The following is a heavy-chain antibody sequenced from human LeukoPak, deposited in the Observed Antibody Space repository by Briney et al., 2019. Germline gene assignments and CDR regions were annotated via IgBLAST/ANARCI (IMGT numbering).Heavy chain of an antibody. CDR1: GFTFSSYA. J-gene: IGHJ4*02. Sequence: GGSLRLSCAASGFTFSSYAMSWVRQAPGKGLEFVSALSSGGGPHYADSVKGRFIISRENSGNTLYLQMNSLRGEDSATYYCARQLGYCSDGTCYFDHWGQGTLATVSS. CDR3: ARQLGYCSDGTCYFDH. V-gene: IGHV3-23*01. D-gene: IGHD2-15*01. CDR2: LSSGGGP.